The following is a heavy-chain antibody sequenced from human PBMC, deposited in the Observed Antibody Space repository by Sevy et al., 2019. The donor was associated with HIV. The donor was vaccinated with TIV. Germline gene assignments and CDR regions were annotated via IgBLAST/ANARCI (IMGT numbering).Heavy chain of an antibody. J-gene: IGHJ6*02. V-gene: IGHV3-48*04. CDR3: ARDHMKDGDLGDYYYYAMDV. D-gene: IGHD4-17*01. Sequence: GGSLRLSCAASGFIFRSYAMSWVRQAPGKGLEWLSYISGSDSTIYYADSVKGRFTISRDNAKNSLYLQMNSLRAEDTAVYYCARDHMKDGDLGDYYYYAMDVWGQGTTVTVSS. CDR1: GFIFRSYA. CDR2: ISGSDSTI.